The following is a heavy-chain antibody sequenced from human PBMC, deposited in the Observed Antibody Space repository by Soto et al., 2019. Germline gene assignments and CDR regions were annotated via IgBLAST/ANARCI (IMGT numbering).Heavy chain of an antibody. Sequence: SETLSLTCSVSGDSINSDKYYWGWIRQPPGKGLEWIGSIYYRGNTYYNPSLQTRVTISLDKSKNQFSLRLNSVTAADSAVYFCARLEGLATISYYFDFWGPGALVTVSS. D-gene: IGHD3-9*01. CDR2: IYYRGNT. CDR3: ARLEGLATISYYFDF. J-gene: IGHJ4*02. CDR1: GDSINSDKYY. V-gene: IGHV4-39*01.